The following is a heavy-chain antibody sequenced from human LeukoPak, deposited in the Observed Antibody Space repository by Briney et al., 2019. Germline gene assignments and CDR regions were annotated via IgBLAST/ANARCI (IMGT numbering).Heavy chain of an antibody. D-gene: IGHD3-3*01. Sequence: SETLSLTCAVYGGSFSGYYWSWIRQPPGKGLEWIGEINHSGSTNYNPSLKSRVTISVDTSKNQFSLKLSSVTAADPAVYYCARGRTIFGVVIIGYLLDYWGQGTLVTVSS. CDR1: GGSFSGYY. J-gene: IGHJ4*02. V-gene: IGHV4-34*01. CDR3: ARGRTIFGVVIIGYLLDY. CDR2: INHSGST.